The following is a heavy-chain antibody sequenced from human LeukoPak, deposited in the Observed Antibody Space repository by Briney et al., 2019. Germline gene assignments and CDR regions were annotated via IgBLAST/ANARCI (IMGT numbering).Heavy chain of an antibody. J-gene: IGHJ5*02. Sequence: SETLSLTCTVSGESISGFYWTWIRQPPGKGLEWVGYIYYSGSTNYNPSLKSRVTISVDTSKNQFSLKLSSVTAADTAVYYCARTPKVLLWFGESYGWFDPWGQGTLVTVSS. CDR1: GESISGFY. CDR2: IYYSGST. CDR3: ARTPKVLLWFGESYGWFDP. V-gene: IGHV4-59*01. D-gene: IGHD3-10*01.